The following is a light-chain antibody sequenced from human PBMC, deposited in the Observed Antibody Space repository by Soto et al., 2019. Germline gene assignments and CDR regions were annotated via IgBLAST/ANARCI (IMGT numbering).Light chain of an antibody. CDR1: IGDIGGCDY. CDR3: SSYAGSDNPYV. Sequence: QSVLTQPPSASGSPGQSVTISCTGTIGDIGGCDYVSWYQQHPGKAPKLMIYEVTKRPLGVPDRFSGSKSGNTASLTVSGLQAEDEADYYCSSYAGSDNPYVFGTGTKVTVL. J-gene: IGLJ1*01. CDR2: EVT. V-gene: IGLV2-8*01.